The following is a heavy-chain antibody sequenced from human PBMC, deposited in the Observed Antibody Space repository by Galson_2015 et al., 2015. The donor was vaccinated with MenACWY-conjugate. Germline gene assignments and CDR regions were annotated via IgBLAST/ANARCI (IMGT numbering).Heavy chain of an antibody. CDR2: INSDGSST. V-gene: IGHV3-74*01. CDR1: GFTFSSYW. Sequence: SLRLSCAASGFTFSSYWMHWVRQAPGKGLVWVSRINSDGSSTSYADSVKGRFTISRDNAKNTLYLQMNSLRAEDTAVYYCAREVGLGWLQEYYFDYWGQGTLVTVSS. CDR3: AREVGLGWLQEYYFDY. J-gene: IGHJ4*02. D-gene: IGHD5-24*01.